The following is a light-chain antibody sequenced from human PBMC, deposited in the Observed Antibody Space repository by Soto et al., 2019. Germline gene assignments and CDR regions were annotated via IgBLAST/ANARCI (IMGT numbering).Light chain of an antibody. CDR1: QSISSW. J-gene: IGKJ5*01. CDR2: DAS. Sequence: DIQMTQSPSTLSASLGDGLTITGGVSQSISSWLAWYQQKPGKAPKLLIYDASSLESGVPQRFSGSGSGTEFTLTISSLQTDDFATYYCQQLNSYPITFGQGTRLEIK. CDR3: QQLNSYPIT. V-gene: IGKV1-5*01.